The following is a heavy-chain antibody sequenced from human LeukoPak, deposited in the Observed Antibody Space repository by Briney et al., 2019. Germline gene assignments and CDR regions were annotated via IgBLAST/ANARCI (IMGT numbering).Heavy chain of an antibody. CDR3: ATETNGRHYDY. D-gene: IGHD1-14*01. CDR2: IGPTGADR. V-gene: IGHV3-21*06. CDR1: GLTFSTSD. Sequence: GGSLRLSCTASGLTFSTSDLNWVRQAPGKGLEWVASIGPTGADRYHADSIKGRFTITRDNANNFLYLQMNSLRAEDTAVYYCATETNGRHYDYWGQGTLLTVSS. J-gene: IGHJ4*02.